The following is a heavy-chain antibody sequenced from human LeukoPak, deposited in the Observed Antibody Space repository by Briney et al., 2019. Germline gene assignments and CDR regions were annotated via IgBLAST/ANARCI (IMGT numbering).Heavy chain of an antibody. CDR1: GFTFSDYY. J-gene: IGHJ4*02. D-gene: IGHD3-9*01. V-gene: IGHV3-11*01. CDR2: ISSSGSTI. CDR3: ARVYDILTGYYPPHFDY. Sequence: GGSLRLSCAASGFTFSDYYMSWIRQAPGKGLEWVSYISSSGSTIYYADSVKGRFTIYRDNAKNSLYLQMNSLRAEDTAVYYCARVYDILTGYYPPHFDYWGQGTLVTVSS.